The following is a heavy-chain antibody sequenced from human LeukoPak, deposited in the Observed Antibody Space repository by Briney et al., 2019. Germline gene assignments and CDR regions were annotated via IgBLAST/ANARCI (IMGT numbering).Heavy chain of an antibody. Sequence: GGSLRLSCAASGFTFSRYSMNWVRQAPGKGLEWVSSISSSSSFIYYADSVKGRFTISRDNAKNSLYLQMNSLRAEDTAVYYCARDPPLGSCSTISCPHLDCWGQGTLVTASS. CDR3: ARDPPLGSCSTISCPHLDC. V-gene: IGHV3-21*01. CDR1: GFTFSRYS. CDR2: ISSSSSFI. J-gene: IGHJ4*02. D-gene: IGHD2-2*01.